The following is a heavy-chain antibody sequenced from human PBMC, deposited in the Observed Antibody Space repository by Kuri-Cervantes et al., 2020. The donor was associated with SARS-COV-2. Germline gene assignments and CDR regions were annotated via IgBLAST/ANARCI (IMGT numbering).Heavy chain of an antibody. CDR2: IYWNDDK. CDR1: GFSLSTSGVG. CDR3: AHTGQWLLLFDP. V-gene: IGHV2-5*01. J-gene: IGHJ5*02. Sequence: GPTQVTSTQTLPLSCTFSGFSLSTSGVGVGCIRQPPGKALEWLALIYWNDDKRYSPSLKSRLTITKDTSKHQVVLTMTNMDPVDTATYYCAHTGQWLLLFDPWGQGTLVTVSS. D-gene: IGHD6-19*01.